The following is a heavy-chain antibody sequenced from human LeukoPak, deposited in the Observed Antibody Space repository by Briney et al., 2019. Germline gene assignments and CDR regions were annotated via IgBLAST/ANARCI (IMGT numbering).Heavy chain of an antibody. CDR1: GGSISSYY. Sequence: SETLSLTCTVSGGSISSYYWNWIRRPPGKGLEWIGYTYYRGSTNYNPSLKSRVTISVDTSKNQFSLKLSSVTAADTAVYYCARGYYDSSGYYYFDYWGQGTLVTVSS. D-gene: IGHD3-22*01. CDR2: TYYRGST. J-gene: IGHJ4*02. CDR3: ARGYYDSSGYYYFDY. V-gene: IGHV4-59*01.